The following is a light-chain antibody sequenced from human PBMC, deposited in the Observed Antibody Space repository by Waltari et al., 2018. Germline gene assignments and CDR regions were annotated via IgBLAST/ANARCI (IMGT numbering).Light chain of an antibody. V-gene: IGKV3-20*01. CDR3: QQYATSPEA. CDR1: QSVNNNY. J-gene: IGKJ4*01. Sequence: EIVLMQSPGTLSLSPGERATLSCRASQSVNNNYLAWYQQKPGQAPRLLIYGASTRATGIPDRFRGSGSGTDFTLIISRLEPEDFAAYYCQQYATSPEAFGGGTKVDIK. CDR2: GAS.